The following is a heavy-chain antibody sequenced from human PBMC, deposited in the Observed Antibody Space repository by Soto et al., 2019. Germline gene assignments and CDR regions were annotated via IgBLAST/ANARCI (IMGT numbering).Heavy chain of an antibody. V-gene: IGHV3-30*18. J-gene: IGHJ4*02. Sequence: GGSLRLSCAASGLTFSNYGMHWVRQAPGKGLEWLAVISYDGSNKYYTDSVKGRFTISRDNSKNTLYLQMNSLRAEDTAVYYCAKDGEMATISGPDSYWGQGTLVTVSS. CDR2: ISYDGSNK. CDR1: GLTFSNYG. CDR3: AKDGEMATISGPDSY. D-gene: IGHD5-12*01.